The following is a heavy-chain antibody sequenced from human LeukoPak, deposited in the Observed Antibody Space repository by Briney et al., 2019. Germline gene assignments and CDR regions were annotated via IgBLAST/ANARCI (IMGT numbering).Heavy chain of an antibody. Sequence: PGGSLRLSCAASGFTFSNFAMSWVRQAPGKGLEWVSGITGSGGNTHYADSVKGRFTISRDNSKNTLYLQMNSLRAEDTAVYYCAKMIFGVFDYWGQGTLVTVSS. CDR2: ITGSGGNT. CDR1: GFTFSNFA. D-gene: IGHD3/OR15-3a*01. V-gene: IGHV3-23*01. CDR3: AKMIFGVFDY. J-gene: IGHJ4*02.